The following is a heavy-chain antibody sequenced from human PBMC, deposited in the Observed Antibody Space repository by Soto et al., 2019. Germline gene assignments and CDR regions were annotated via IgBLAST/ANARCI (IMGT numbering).Heavy chain of an antibody. Sequence: LRLSCAASGFTFSSYAMSWVRQAPGKGLEWVSAISGSGGSTYYADSVKGRFTISRDNSKDTLYLQMNSLRAEDTAVYYCAKGITMVRVAFDYWGQGTLVTVS. D-gene: IGHD3-10*01. V-gene: IGHV3-23*01. CDR3: AKGITMVRVAFDY. CDR2: ISGSGGST. J-gene: IGHJ4*02. CDR1: GFTFSSYA.